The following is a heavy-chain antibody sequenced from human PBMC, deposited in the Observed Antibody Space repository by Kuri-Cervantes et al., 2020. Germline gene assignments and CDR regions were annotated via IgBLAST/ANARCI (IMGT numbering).Heavy chain of an antibody. D-gene: IGHD6-25*01. CDR3: AAASKLRAFDI. Sequence: SCAASGFTFSSYGMHWVRQAPGKGLEWVAVISYDGSNKYYADSVKGRFTISRDNSKNTLYLQMNSLRAEDTAVYYCAAASKLRAFDIWGQGTMVTVSS. V-gene: IGHV3-30*19. CDR1: GFTFSSYG. CDR2: ISYDGSNK. J-gene: IGHJ3*02.